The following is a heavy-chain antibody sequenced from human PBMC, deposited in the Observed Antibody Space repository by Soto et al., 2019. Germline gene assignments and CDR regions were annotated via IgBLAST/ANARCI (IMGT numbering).Heavy chain of an antibody. D-gene: IGHD3-3*02. Sequence: PSETLSLTCTVSGDSIISSDFYWGWVRQPPGKGLEWIGSIFYLGSSCYNPSLKSRVTMSVDTSKNQFSLRLRSVTAADTALYFCARHSLALRKNNWFDPWGQGSMVTVSS. J-gene: IGHJ5*02. V-gene: IGHV4-39*01. CDR3: ARHSLALRKNNWFDP. CDR2: IFYLGSS. CDR1: GDSIISSDFY.